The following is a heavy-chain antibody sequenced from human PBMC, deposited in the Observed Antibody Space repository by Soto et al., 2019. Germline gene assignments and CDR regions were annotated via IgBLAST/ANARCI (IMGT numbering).Heavy chain of an antibody. CDR2: IGTGGDT. CDR3: AKNYYFDN. CDR1: GFPFSNYA. Sequence: PGGSLRLSCAASGFPFSNYAMNWGRQAPGKGLEWVSSIGTGGDTNYADSVKGRFTISRDNSRNTLYLQMNSLRAEDTALYYCAKNYYFDNWGQGTLVTVSS. V-gene: IGHV3-23*01. J-gene: IGHJ4*02.